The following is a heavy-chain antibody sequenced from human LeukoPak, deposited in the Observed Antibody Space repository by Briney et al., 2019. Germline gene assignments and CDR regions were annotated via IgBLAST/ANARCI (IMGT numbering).Heavy chain of an antibody. V-gene: IGHV3-33*08. J-gene: IGHJ3*02. Sequence: GGSLRLSCAASGITVSSNDMNWVRQAPGKGLEWVAVIWYDGSNKYYADSVKGRFTISRDNSKNTLYLQMNSLRAEDTAVYYCARGPWATVTRTWSAFDIWGQGTLVTVSS. CDR2: IWYDGSNK. CDR3: ARGPWATVTRTWSAFDI. D-gene: IGHD4-11*01. CDR1: GITVSSND.